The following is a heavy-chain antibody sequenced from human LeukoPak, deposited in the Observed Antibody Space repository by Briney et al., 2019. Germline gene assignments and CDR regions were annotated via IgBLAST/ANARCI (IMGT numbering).Heavy chain of an antibody. CDR1: GYSISSGYY. D-gene: IGHD6-13*01. Sequence: SETLSLTCTVSGYSISSGYYWGWIRQPPGKGLEWIGSIYHSGSTYYNPSLKSRVTISVDTSKNQFSLKLSSVTAADTAVYYCAREAAASTRLGFDPWGQGTLVTVSS. J-gene: IGHJ5*02. CDR2: IYHSGST. CDR3: AREAAASTRLGFDP. V-gene: IGHV4-38-2*02.